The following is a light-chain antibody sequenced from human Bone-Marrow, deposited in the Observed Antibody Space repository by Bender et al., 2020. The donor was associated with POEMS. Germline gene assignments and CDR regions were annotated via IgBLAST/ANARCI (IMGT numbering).Light chain of an antibody. CDR1: SSDVGSYNL. CDR3: CSYTGSLTLT. Sequence: QSALTQTASVSGSPGQSITISCTGTSSDVGSYNLGSWYQQHPGKAPRLMIYEVSKRPSGVSNRFSGSKSGNTASLTISGLQAEDEADYYCCSYTGSLTLTFGGGTKVTVI. CDR2: EVS. J-gene: IGLJ2*01. V-gene: IGLV2-23*02.